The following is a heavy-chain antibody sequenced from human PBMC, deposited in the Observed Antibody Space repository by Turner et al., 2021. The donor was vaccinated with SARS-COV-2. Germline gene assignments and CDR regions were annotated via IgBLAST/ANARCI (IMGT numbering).Heavy chain of an antibody. CDR3: ATGYQLRVNWFDP. Sequence: QVQLVQSGAEVKKPGASVKVSCKISGYTLTELSMYWVRQAPGKGLELRGGFDPEDGETIYAQNFQGRVTMTEDTSTDTAYMELSSLRSEDTAVYFCATGYQLRVNWFDPWGQGTLVTVSS. CDR2: FDPEDGET. D-gene: IGHD2-2*01. V-gene: IGHV1-24*01. J-gene: IGHJ5*02. CDR1: GYTLTELS.